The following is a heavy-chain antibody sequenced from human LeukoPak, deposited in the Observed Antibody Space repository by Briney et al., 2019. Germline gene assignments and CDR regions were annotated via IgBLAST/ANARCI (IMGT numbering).Heavy chain of an antibody. J-gene: IGHJ4*02. Sequence: GASVKVSCKASGYTFTSYYMHWVRQAPGRGLEWMGIINPSGGSTSYAQKFQGRVTMTRDTSTSTVYMELSSLRSEDTAVYYCARDPQAGDGYPTNWGQGTLVTVSS. V-gene: IGHV1-46*01. D-gene: IGHD5-24*01. CDR1: GYTFTSYY. CDR3: ARDPQAGDGYPTN. CDR2: INPSGGST.